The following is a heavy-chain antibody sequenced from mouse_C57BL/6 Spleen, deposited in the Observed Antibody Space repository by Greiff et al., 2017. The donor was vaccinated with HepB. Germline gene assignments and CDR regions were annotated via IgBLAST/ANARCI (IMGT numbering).Heavy chain of an antibody. D-gene: IGHD1-1*01. Sequence: QVQLQQSGAELVRPGTSVKVSCKASGYAFTNYLIEWVKQRPGQGLEWIGVINPGSGGTNYNEKFKGKATLTADKSSIPAYMQISSLQSEDSAVYFCARECQYYGFAYWGQGTLVTVSA. CDR2: INPGSGGT. CDR1: GYAFTNYL. J-gene: IGHJ3*01. CDR3: ARECQYYGFAY. V-gene: IGHV1-54*01.